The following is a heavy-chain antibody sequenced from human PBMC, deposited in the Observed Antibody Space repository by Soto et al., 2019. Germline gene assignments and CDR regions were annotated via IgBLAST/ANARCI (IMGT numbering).Heavy chain of an antibody. D-gene: IGHD6-19*01. CDR2: INPNSGGT. CDR3: ARGAGFSGMDV. CDR1: GYTFTGYY. Sequence: QVQLVQSGAEVKKPGASVKVSCKASGYTFTGYYMHWVRQAPGQGLEWMGWINPNSGGTNYAQKCQGRVTMTRDTAISTAYMELSRLRSDDTAVYYCARGAGFSGMDVWGQGTTVTVSS. V-gene: IGHV1-2*02. J-gene: IGHJ6*02.